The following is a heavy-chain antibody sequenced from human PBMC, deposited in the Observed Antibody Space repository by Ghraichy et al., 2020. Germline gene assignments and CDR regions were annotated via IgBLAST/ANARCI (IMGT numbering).Heavy chain of an antibody. V-gene: IGHV3-21*01. CDR3: ARDTKGLVVVAAIDY. CDR2: ISSSSSYI. CDR1: GFTFSGYN. Sequence: GGSLRLSCAASGFTFSGYNMNWVRQAPGKGLEWVSSISSSSSYIYYADSVKGRFTVSRDNAENSLYLQMNSLRAEDTAVYYCARDTKGLVVVAAIDYWGQGTLVTVSS. J-gene: IGHJ4*02. D-gene: IGHD2-15*01.